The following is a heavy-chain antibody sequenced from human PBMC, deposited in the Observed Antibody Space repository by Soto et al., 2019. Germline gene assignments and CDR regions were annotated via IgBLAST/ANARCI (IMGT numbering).Heavy chain of an antibody. D-gene: IGHD2-2*01. Sequence: EVQLLESGGGLVQPGGSLRLSCAASASGFTFSSYAMIWVRQAPGKGLAWLSTISGGANNTYYEDSVKGRFTISRDISNNTLFLQMLGLRAEDTAVYFCAKSTVVPAPIDYWGQGTLVTVSS. J-gene: IGHJ4*02. CDR3: AKSTVVPAPIDY. V-gene: IGHV3-23*01. CDR2: ISGGANNT. CDR1: GFTFSSYA.